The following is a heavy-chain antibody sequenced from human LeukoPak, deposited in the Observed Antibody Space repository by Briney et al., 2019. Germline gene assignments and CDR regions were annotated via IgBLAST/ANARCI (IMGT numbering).Heavy chain of an antibody. Sequence: ASVKVSCKVSGYTLTELSMHWVRQTPGKGLEWMGGFDPEDGETLYAQKFQGRVTMAEDTSTDTAYMELSSLRSEDTAVYYCATDQRGAGLGFRYGSGSYNGMDVWGQGTTVTVSS. CDR1: GYTLTELS. D-gene: IGHD3-10*01. J-gene: IGHJ6*02. V-gene: IGHV1-24*01. CDR3: ATDQRGAGLGFRYGSGSYNGMDV. CDR2: FDPEDGET.